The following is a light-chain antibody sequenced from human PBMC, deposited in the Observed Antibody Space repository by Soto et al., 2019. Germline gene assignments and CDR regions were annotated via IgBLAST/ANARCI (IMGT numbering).Light chain of an antibody. V-gene: IGKV1-39*01. CDR2: DVS. Sequence: DRVTITCRASQSIGDSLAWYQQKPGKAPYLLISDVSSLERGVPSRFSGSGSGTEFTLTITSLQPEDFATYYCQQSYGTPITFGQGTRLEIK. J-gene: IGKJ5*01. CDR1: QSIGDS. CDR3: QQSYGTPIT.